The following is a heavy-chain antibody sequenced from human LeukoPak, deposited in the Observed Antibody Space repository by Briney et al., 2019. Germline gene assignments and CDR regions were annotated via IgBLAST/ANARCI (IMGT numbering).Heavy chain of an antibody. Sequence: SETLSLTCPVSGGSISSYYWSWLLQPPGKGLEWIGYIYYSGSTNYNPSLKSRVTISVDTSKNQFSLKLSSVTAADTAVYYCARHLPYYDSSGYYLDAFDIWGQGTMVTVSS. D-gene: IGHD3-22*01. J-gene: IGHJ3*02. V-gene: IGHV4-59*08. CDR1: GGSISSYY. CDR3: ARHLPYYDSSGYYLDAFDI. CDR2: IYYSGST.